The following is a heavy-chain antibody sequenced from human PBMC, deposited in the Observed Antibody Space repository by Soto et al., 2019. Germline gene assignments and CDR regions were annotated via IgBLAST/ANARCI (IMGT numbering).Heavy chain of an antibody. J-gene: IGHJ5*02. D-gene: IGHD1-20*01. Sequence: NPSETLSLTCTVSGGSISSNTYYWGWIRQPPGKGLEWIGTISYSGSTYYNPSLKSRVTISLDTSKNQFSLKLTSVTAADTAVYYCARHIYKWNQDWFDPWGQGTLVTVSS. CDR3: ARHIYKWNQDWFDP. CDR2: ISYSGST. CDR1: GGSISSNTYY. V-gene: IGHV4-39*01.